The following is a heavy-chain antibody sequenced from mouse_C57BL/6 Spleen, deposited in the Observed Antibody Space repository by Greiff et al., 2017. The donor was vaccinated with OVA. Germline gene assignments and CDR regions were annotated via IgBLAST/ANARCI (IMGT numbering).Heavy chain of an antibody. CDR1: GYAFTSSW. J-gene: IGHJ4*01. CDR3: ARCDDGYYVDAMDD. CDR2: IYPGDGAT. D-gene: IGHD2-3*01. V-gene: IGHV1-82*01. Sequence: VQLQQSGPELVKPGASVKISCKASGYAFTSSWMNWVQQRPGKGLEWIGRIYPGDGATNYNGKFKGKATLTADKSSSTAYMQLSSLTSEDSAVYFCARCDDGYYVDAMDDWGKGTSVTVSS.